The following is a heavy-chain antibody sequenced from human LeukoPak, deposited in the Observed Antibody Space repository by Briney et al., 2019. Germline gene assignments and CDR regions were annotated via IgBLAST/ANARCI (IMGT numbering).Heavy chain of an antibody. D-gene: IGHD3-3*01. V-gene: IGHV3-9*01. Sequence: GRSLRLSCAASGFTFDDYAMHWVRQAPGKGLEWVSGISWNSGSIGYADSVKGRFTISRDNAKNSLYLQMNSLRAEDTALYYCAKDITKSSDFWSGYFPSSRGYYYYGMDVWGRGTTVTVSS. CDR3: AKDITKSSDFWSGYFPSSRGYYYYGMDV. J-gene: IGHJ6*02. CDR2: ISWNSGSI. CDR1: GFTFDDYA.